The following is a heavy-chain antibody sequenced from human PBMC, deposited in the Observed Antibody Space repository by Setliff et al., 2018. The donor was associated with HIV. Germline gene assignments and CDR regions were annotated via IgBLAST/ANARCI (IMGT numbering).Heavy chain of an antibody. D-gene: IGHD4-17*01. CDR1: GFTFSSYW. J-gene: IGHJ3*01. CDR2: IKQDGSEM. Sequence: PGGSLRLSCAASGFTFSSYWMSWVRQAPGKGLEWVANIKQDGSEMYYVDSVKGRFTISRDNAKNSLFLQVNSLRTEDTAVYYCAREDVTTSGLDLWGRGTMVTVSS. CDR3: AREDVTTSGLDL. V-gene: IGHV3-7*01.